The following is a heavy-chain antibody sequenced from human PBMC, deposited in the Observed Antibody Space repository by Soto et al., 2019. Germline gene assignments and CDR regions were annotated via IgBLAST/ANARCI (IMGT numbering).Heavy chain of an antibody. CDR3: ARDPNSDYNFDI. V-gene: IGHV3-33*01. CDR2: IWYDGSKS. CDR1: GFIFSNNG. D-gene: IGHD4-4*01. Sequence: QEELEESGGGMVRPGGYLRLSCTASGFIFSNNGMHWVRQAPGKGLEWLAIIWYDGSKSFLADSVNGRFTDSRDNSQNTLYLNMSGLPVEDTALYHCARDPNSDYNFDIWGQGKMVAVSS. J-gene: IGHJ3*02.